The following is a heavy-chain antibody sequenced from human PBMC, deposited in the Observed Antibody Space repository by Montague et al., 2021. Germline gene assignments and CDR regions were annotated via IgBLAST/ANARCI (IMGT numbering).Heavy chain of an antibody. CDR3: ARVGLGRGPNFDY. Sequence: SLRLSCAVSGFAFSNYWMHWVRQAPGKGLVWVSRIQTDGTSTDYADSVKGRFTISRDNAKSTLYLQMNSLRAEDTAVYYCARVGLGRGPNFDYWGQGTLVTVSS. CDR2: IQTDGTST. J-gene: IGHJ4*02. D-gene: IGHD1-26*01. V-gene: IGHV3-74*01. CDR1: GFAFSNYW.